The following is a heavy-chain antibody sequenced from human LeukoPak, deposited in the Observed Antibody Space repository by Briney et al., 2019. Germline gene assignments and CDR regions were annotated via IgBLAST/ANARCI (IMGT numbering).Heavy chain of an antibody. Sequence: SETLSLTCTVSGVSISSSNSYWGWIRQPPGKGLEWIGSIYYSGNTYYNASLKSQVSISIDTSKNQFSLRLTSVTAADTAVYYCARATSGFLDYWGQGTLVTVSS. CDR3: ARATSGFLDY. J-gene: IGHJ4*02. CDR2: IYYSGNT. D-gene: IGHD1-26*01. CDR1: GVSISSSNSY. V-gene: IGHV4-39*01.